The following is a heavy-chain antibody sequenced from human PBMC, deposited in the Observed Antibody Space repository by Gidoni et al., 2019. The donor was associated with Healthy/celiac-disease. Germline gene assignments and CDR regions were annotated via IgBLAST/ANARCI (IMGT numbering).Heavy chain of an antibody. CDR2: IYYSGST. V-gene: IGHV4-39*01. Sequence: QLQLQESGPGLVKPSETLSLPCTVSGGSISSSSYYWGWIRQPPGKGLERIGSIYYSGSTYYTPSLKSRVTIAVDTSKTQFSLKLRSVTDADTVVYYCARIWNGGSDYWGQGTLVTVSS. D-gene: IGHD1-1*01. CDR3: ARIWNGGSDY. CDR1: GGSISSSSYY. J-gene: IGHJ4*02.